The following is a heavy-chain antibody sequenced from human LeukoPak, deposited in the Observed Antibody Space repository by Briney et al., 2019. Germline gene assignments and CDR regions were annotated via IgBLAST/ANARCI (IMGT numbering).Heavy chain of an antibody. V-gene: IGHV3-23*01. Sequence: GGSLRLSCAASGFAFSTYVMSWVRQAPGKGLEWVSGISGSGDNTYYADSVKGRFTISRDNSKNTLHLQMNSLRAEDTAVYYCAKGSGYDTDFDYWGQGTLATVSS. CDR1: GFAFSTYV. CDR2: ISGSGDNT. CDR3: AKGSGYDTDFDY. J-gene: IGHJ4*02. D-gene: IGHD3-9*01.